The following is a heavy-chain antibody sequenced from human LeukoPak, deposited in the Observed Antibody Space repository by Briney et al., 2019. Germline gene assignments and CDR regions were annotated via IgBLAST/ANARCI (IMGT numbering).Heavy chain of an antibody. CDR1: GGSISSSSYY. J-gene: IGHJ5*02. D-gene: IGHD3-22*01. Sequence: PSETLSLTCTVSGGSISSSSYYWGWIRQPPGKGLEWIGSIYYSGSTYYNPSLKSRVTISVDTSKNQFSLKLSSVTAADTAVYYCARGSSYYDSSAPHDWFDPWGQGTLVTVSS. CDR3: ARGSSYYDSSAPHDWFDP. CDR2: IYYSGST. V-gene: IGHV4-39*01.